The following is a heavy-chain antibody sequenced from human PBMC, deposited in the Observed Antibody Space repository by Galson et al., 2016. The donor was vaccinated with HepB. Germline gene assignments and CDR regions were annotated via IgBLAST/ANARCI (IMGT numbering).Heavy chain of an antibody. CDR3: ARWSCSGGTCYTSDY. CDR2: IYHTGSV. CDR1: GGSISNNNW. V-gene: IGHV4-4*02. D-gene: IGHD2-15*01. J-gene: IGHJ4*02. Sequence: ETLSLTCAVSGGSISNNNWWSWVRQAPGKGLEWIGDIYHTGSVNCNPSLKSRVIISLDKSKNQFSLQLSSVTAADTAVYYCARWSCSGGTCYTSDYWGQGTLVTVSS.